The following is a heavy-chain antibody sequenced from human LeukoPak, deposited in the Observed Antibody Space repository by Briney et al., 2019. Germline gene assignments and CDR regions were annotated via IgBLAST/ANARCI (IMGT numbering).Heavy chain of an antibody. CDR1: GGSISSSSYY. CDR2: FCYCGST. D-gene: IGHD3-10*01. CDR3: ARHGSGGYVAENLQGGCFDY. J-gene: IGHJ4*02. V-gene: IGHV4-39*01. Sequence: SGTLSLTCTVSGGSISSSSYYWGWIRQPPGKGLEWIGNFCYCGSTYYNPSLKSRVTISVDTSKNQFSLKLSSVTAADTAVYYCARHGSGGYVAENLQGGCFDYWGQGTLVTV.